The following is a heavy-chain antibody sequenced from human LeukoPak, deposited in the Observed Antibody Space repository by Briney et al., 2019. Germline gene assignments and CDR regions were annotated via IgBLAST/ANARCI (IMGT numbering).Heavy chain of an antibody. CDR1: GYSFSSYW. J-gene: IGHJ3*02. D-gene: IGHD1-26*01. CDR2: IYPGDSDT. Sequence: GASLKISCKGSGYSFSSYWIGWVRQMPGKGLEWMGIIYPGDSDTRYNPSFQGQVTISADKSISTAYLQCSLKASDTAMYYCARSGSLGAFDIWGQGTMVTVSS. V-gene: IGHV5-51*01. CDR3: ARSGSLGAFDI.